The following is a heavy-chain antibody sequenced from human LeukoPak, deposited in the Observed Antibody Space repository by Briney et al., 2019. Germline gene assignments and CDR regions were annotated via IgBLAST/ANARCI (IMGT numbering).Heavy chain of an antibody. CDR1: GFSISNYW. J-gene: IGHJ4*02. D-gene: IGHD5-12*01. Sequence: GGSLRLSCAASGFSISNYWMSWVRQAPGKGLEWVANIKQDGSDKFYVDSVKGRFTISRDNAKNSLSLQMNSLRGEDTAVYYCARGPSGYHNTGGQGTLVTVSS. CDR3: ARGPSGYHNT. CDR2: IKQDGSDK. V-gene: IGHV3-7*01.